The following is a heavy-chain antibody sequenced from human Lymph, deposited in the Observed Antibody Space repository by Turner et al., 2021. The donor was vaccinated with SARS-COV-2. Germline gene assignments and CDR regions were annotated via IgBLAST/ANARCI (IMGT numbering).Heavy chain of an antibody. CDR1: GGSMNNNY. J-gene: IGHJ5*02. V-gene: IGHV4-59*01. D-gene: IGHD2-21*02. Sequence: QVPLHESGPKLVKPLETLSPTCTVPGGSMNNNYWSWIRQQPGKRLEWIGFIFYRGSTNYNPSLKSRVTISVDTSENQFSLKLTSVTAADTAIYYCARQTENNWVDPWGQGTLVTVSS. CDR2: IFYRGST. CDR3: ARQTENNWVDP.